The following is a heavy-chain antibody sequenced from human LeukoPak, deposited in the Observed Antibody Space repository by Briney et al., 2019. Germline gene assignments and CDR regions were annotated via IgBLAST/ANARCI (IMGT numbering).Heavy chain of an antibody. Sequence: SETLSLTCTVSGGSISSYYWSWIRQPAGKGLEWIGRIYTSGSTNYNPSLKSRVTMSVDTSKNQFSLKLSSVTAADTAVYYCARHVVRYYDSSGYYDYWGQGTLVTVSS. D-gene: IGHD3-22*01. CDR3: ARHVVRYYDSSGYYDY. J-gene: IGHJ4*02. CDR1: GGSISSYY. V-gene: IGHV4-4*07. CDR2: IYTSGST.